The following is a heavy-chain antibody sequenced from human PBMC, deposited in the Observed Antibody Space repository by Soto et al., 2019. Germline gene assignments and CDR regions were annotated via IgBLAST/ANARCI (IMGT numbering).Heavy chain of an antibody. Sequence: QVKLVQSGAEVTNPGSSVKVSCQSSEGTFNTYAMNWVRQAPGQGPEWMGDIPPMSCAANYAPKFQGRVTITADDLTGRPYMPLRCMTSEDTVLYFLTMDVQVHTPVFIYWCQGTLVTVSS. CDR1: EGTFNTYA. V-gene: IGHV1-69*19. CDR2: IPPMSCAA. D-gene: IGHD2-2*03. CDR3: TMDVQVHTPVFIY. J-gene: IGHJ4*02.